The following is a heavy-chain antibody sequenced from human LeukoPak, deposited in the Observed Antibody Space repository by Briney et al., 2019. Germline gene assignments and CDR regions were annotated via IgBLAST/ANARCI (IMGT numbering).Heavy chain of an antibody. CDR1: GGSISSYY. CDR2: IYYSGST. Sequence: SETLSLTCTVSGGSISSYYWSWIRQPPGKGLEWIGYIYYSGSTNYSPSLKSRVTISVDTSKNQFSLKLSSATAADTAVYYCARDRDYGDYSAFDYWGQGTLVTVSS. CDR3: ARDRDYGDYSAFDY. J-gene: IGHJ4*02. D-gene: IGHD4-17*01. V-gene: IGHV4-59*01.